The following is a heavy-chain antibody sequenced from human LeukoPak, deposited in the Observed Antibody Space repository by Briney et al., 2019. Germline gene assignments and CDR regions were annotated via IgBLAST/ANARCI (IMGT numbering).Heavy chain of an antibody. CDR3: AREVTYAFDI. Sequence: SQTLSLTCAVSGGSISSGGYSWSWIRQPPGKGLEWIGSIYYSGSTYYNPSLKSRVTISVDTSKNQFSLKLSSVTAADTAVYYCAREVTYAFDIWGQGTMVTVSS. D-gene: IGHD2/OR15-2a*01. V-gene: IGHV4-39*07. J-gene: IGHJ3*02. CDR1: GGSISSGGYS. CDR2: IYYSGST.